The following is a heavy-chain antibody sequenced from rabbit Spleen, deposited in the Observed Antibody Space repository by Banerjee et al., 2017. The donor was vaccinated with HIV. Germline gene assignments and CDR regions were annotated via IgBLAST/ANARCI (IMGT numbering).Heavy chain of an antibody. J-gene: IGHJ4*01. Sequence: HLKESGGGLVQPGGSLKLSCTASGFTISSYYMNWVRQAPGKGLEWIGYIDPVFGITYYANWVNGRFSISRENAQNTVFLQMTSLTAADTATYFCARDGAGGSYFALWGPGTLVTVS. CDR3: ARDGAGGSYFAL. CDR1: GFTISSYY. V-gene: IGHV1S7*01. D-gene: IGHD8-1*01. CDR2: IDPVFGIT.